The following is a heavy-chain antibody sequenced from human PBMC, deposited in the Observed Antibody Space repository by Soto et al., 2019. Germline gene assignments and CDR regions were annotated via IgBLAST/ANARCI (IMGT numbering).Heavy chain of an antibody. CDR1: GGTFSSYT. J-gene: IGHJ6*01. V-gene: IGHV1-69*02. D-gene: IGHD2-2*01. Sequence: QVQLVQSGAEVKKPGSSVKVSCKPSGGTFSSYTISWVRQAPGQGLEWMGRIIPILGIANYAQKFQGRVTITADKSTSTAYMGLSSLRSEDTAVYYCARVGPAAPNYYYYDMDVWGQGTTVTVSS. CDR2: IIPILGIA. CDR3: ARVGPAAPNYYYYDMDV.